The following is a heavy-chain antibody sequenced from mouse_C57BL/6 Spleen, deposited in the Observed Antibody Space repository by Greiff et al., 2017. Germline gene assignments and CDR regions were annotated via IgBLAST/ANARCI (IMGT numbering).Heavy chain of an antibody. Sequence: VHLVESGAELARPGASVKLSCKASGYTFTSYGISWVKQRTGQGLEWIGEIYPRSGNTYYNEKFKGKATLTADKSSSTAYMELRSLTSEDSAVYFCARPSRYYGSGLEYWGQGTTLTVSS. CDR3: ARPSRYYGSGLEY. V-gene: IGHV1-81*01. CDR2: IYPRSGNT. J-gene: IGHJ2*01. CDR1: GYTFTSYG. D-gene: IGHD1-1*01.